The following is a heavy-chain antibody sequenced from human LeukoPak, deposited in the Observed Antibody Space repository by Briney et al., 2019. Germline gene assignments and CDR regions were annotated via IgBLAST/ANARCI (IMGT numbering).Heavy chain of an antibody. V-gene: IGHV4-39*07. CDR1: GGSINTGDYY. CDR2: IYYSGST. CDR3: AREGLNMVRGVIPKEAWGWFDP. J-gene: IGHJ5*02. Sequence: SETLSLTCIVSGGSINTGDYYCSWIRQPPGKGLEWIGSIYYSGSTYYNPSLKSRVTISVDTSKNQFSLKLSSVTAADTAVYYCAREGLNMVRGVIPKEAWGWFDPWGQGTLVTVSS. D-gene: IGHD3-10*01.